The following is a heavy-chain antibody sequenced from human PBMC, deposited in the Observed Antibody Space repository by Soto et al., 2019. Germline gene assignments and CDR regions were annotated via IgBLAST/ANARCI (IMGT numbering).Heavy chain of an antibody. D-gene: IGHD6-19*01. V-gene: IGHV3-30-3*01. Sequence: PGGALRLSFAASGFTFSNYALHWVRQAPFKVLEWVAVISYDGSDKYNANSVKGRFTISRDNSKNTLYLQMNSLRAEDTAVYYCAKDAISSGWPITLFGYWGQGTMVHVSS. CDR1: GFTFSNYA. CDR3: AKDAISSGWPITLFGY. CDR2: ISYDGSDK. J-gene: IGHJ4*02.